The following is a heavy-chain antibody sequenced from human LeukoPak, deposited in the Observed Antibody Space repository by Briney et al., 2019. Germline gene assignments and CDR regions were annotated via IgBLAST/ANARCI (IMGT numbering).Heavy chain of an antibody. CDR1: GFSFSTYW. Sequence: GGSLRLSCAASGFSFSTYWMSWVRQTPEKGLEFVANIDQGGSVRNYMDSLKGRCTISRDNAKKSLYLEINSLRADDTAVYYCARDPESSSLDLWGRGALVTVSS. CDR2: IDQGGSVR. CDR3: ARDPESSSLDL. D-gene: IGHD6-13*01. V-gene: IGHV3-7*01. J-gene: IGHJ5*02.